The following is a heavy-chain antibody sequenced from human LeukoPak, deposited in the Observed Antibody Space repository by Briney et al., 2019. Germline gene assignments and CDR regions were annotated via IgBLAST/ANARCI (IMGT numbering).Heavy chain of an antibody. CDR3: TTWSSQFDH. CDR1: GFAFSDAW. V-gene: IGHV3-15*01. CDR2: IQSKTDVGTT. Sequence: GGSLRLSCAASGFAFSDAWMTWVRQAPGKGLECVGFIQSKTDVGTTDSATPVKGRFTASRDDSKNTLYLQMNSLKTEDTAVYYCTTWSSQFDHWGQGTLVTVSS. J-gene: IGHJ4*02. D-gene: IGHD6-6*01.